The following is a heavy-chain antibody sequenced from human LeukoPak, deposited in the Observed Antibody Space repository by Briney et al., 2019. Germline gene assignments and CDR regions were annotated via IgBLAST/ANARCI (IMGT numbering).Heavy chain of an antibody. CDR1: GGSISSYY. J-gene: IGHJ3*02. Sequence: SETLSLTCTVSGGSISSYYWSWIRQPPGKGLEWIGYIYYSGSANYNPSLKSRVTISVDTSKNQFSLKLSSVTAADTAVYYCARSRSGYSYDHAAFEIWGQGTMVTVSS. D-gene: IGHD5-18*01. CDR2: IYYSGSA. CDR3: ARSRSGYSYDHAAFEI. V-gene: IGHV4-59*01.